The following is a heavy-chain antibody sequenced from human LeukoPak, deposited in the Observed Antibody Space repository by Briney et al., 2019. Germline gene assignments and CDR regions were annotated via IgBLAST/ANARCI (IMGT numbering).Heavy chain of an antibody. J-gene: IGHJ3*02. CDR2: INHSGST. CDR3: ARGGSSGWYRDAFDI. D-gene: IGHD6-19*01. Sequence: SETLSLTCAVYGGSFSGYYWSWIRQPPGQGLEWIGEINHSGSTNYNPSLKSRVTIPVDTTKNQFSLKLSSVTAADTAVYCCARGGSSGWYRDAFDIWGQGTMVTVSS. V-gene: IGHV4-34*01. CDR1: GGSFSGYY.